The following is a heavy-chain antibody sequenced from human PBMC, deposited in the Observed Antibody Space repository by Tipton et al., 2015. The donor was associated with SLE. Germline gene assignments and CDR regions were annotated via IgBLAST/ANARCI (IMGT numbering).Heavy chain of an antibody. CDR3: ARAVARVVYARVRAFDI. D-gene: IGHD2-8*02. J-gene: IGHJ3*02. V-gene: IGHV4-4*08. CDR2: IYSSGST. CDR1: GGSISSYY. Sequence: TLSLTCTVSGGSISSYYWSWIRQPPGKGLEWIGYIYSSGSTNYNPSLKSRVTISVDTSKNQFSLKLSSVTAADTAVYYCARAVARVVYARVRAFDIWGQGTLFTVSS.